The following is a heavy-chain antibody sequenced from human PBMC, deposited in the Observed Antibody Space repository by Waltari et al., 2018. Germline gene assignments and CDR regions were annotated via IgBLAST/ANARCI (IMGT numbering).Heavy chain of an antibody. Sequence: EVQLLESGGGLVQPGGSLRLSCAASGFTFSSYAMSWVRQAPGKGVEWVSAISGSGGSTYSADSVKGRFTIPRDTAKNTLYLQMNSLRAEDTAVYYCAKDYEGLMGVDYWGQGTLVTVSS. CDR3: AKDYEGLMGVDY. V-gene: IGHV3-23*01. CDR2: ISGSGGST. CDR1: GFTFSSYA. D-gene: IGHD2-8*01. J-gene: IGHJ4*02.